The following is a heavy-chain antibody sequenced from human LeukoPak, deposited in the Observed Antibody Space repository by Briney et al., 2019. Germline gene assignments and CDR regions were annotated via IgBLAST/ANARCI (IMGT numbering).Heavy chain of an antibody. CDR1: GFTFSSYS. CDR2: ISSSSSTI. J-gene: IGHJ1*01. D-gene: IGHD2-2*01. Sequence: PGGSLRLSCAASGFTFSSYSMNWVRQAPGKGLEWVSYISSSSSTIYYTDSVKGRFTISRDNANNSLYLQMKSLRADDTGVYYCARAASPYRGDFRHWGQGTLVTVSS. V-gene: IGHV3-48*04. CDR3: ARAASPYRGDFRH.